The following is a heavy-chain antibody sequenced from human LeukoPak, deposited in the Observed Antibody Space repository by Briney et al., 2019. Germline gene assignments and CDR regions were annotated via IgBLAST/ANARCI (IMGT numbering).Heavy chain of an antibody. CDR1: GGSFSGYY. CDR3: ARHQWLPLDY. D-gene: IGHD6-19*01. V-gene: IGHV4-34*01. Sequence: SETLSLTCAVYGGSFSGYYWSWIRQPPGKGLEWIGEINHSGSTNYNPSLKSRVTISVDTSKNQFSLKLSSVTAADTAVYYCARHQWLPLDYWGQGTLVTVSS. J-gene: IGHJ4*02. CDR2: INHSGST.